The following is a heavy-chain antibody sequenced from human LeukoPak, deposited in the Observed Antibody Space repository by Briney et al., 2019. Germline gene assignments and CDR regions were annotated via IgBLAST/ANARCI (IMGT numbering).Heavy chain of an antibody. V-gene: IGHV3-30*04. CDR3: AKGAVGKSEGSGYPPYFDY. Sequence: PGGSLRLSCAASGFTFSSYAMHWVRQAPGKGLEWVVVISYDGSNKYYADSVKGRFTISRDNSKNTVFLQMNSLRAEDTAVYYCAKGAVGKSEGSGYPPYFDYWGQGTLVTVSS. CDR1: GFTFSSYA. J-gene: IGHJ4*02. CDR2: ISYDGSNK. D-gene: IGHD5-12*01.